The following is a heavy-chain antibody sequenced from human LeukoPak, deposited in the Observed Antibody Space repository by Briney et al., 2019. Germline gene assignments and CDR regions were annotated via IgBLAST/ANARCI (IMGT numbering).Heavy chain of an antibody. Sequence: GGSLRLSCAASGFTFSSYSMNWVRQAPVKGLEGVSYISSSSSTIYYADSVKGRFTISRDNAEKSLYLQMNSLRAEDTAVYYCARDYGGSSGYFDYWGQGTMVTVSS. J-gene: IGHJ4*02. CDR2: ISSSSSTI. CDR3: ARDYGGSSGYFDY. D-gene: IGHD4-23*01. V-gene: IGHV3-48*01. CDR1: GFTFSSYS.